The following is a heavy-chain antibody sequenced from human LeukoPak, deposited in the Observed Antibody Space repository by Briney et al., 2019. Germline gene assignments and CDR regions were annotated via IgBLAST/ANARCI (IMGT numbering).Heavy chain of an antibody. D-gene: IGHD3-10*01. V-gene: IGHV3-23*01. Sequence: GGSLRLSCAASGFTFSSYDMSWVRQAPGKGLEWVSGITYSSGYTYYADSVKGRFTISRDNARNTLYLQMNRLRAEDTAVYYCAKDPSDLGGSGSNNYFDCWGQGTLVTVSS. CDR1: GFTFSSYD. CDR3: AKDPSDLGGSGSNNYFDC. J-gene: IGHJ4*02. CDR2: ITYSSGYT.